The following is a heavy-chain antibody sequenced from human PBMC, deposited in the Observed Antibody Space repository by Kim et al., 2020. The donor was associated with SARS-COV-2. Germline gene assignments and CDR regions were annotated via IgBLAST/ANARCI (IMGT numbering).Heavy chain of an antibody. D-gene: IGHD4-17*01. CDR2: IYYSGST. CDR1: GGSISSSSYY. CDR3: ALGDLYYYYGMDV. J-gene: IGHJ6*02. Sequence: SETLSLTCTVSGGSISSSSYYWGWIRQPPGKGLEWIGSIYYSGSTYYNPSLKSRVTISVDTSKNQFSLKLSSVTAADTAVYYCALGDLYYYYGMDVWGQGTTVTVSS. V-gene: IGHV4-39*01.